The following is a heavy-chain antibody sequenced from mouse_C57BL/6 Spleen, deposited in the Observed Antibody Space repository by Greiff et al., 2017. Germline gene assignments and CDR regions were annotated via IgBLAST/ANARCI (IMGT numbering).Heavy chain of an antibody. J-gene: IGHJ4*01. CDR1: GFTFSDYY. CDR3: ARLLIYSYAMDY. Sequence: EVKLVESGGGLVQPGGSLKLSCAASGFTFSDYYMYWVRQTPEKRLEWVAYISNGGGSTYYPDTVKGRFTISRDNAKNTLYLQMSRLKSEDTAMYYCARLLIYSYAMDYWGQGPSVTVSS. V-gene: IGHV5-12*01. D-gene: IGHD1-1*01. CDR2: ISNGGGST.